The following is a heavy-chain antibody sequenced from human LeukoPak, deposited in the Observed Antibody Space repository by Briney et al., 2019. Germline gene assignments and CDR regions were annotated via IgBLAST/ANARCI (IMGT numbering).Heavy chain of an antibody. D-gene: IGHD4-17*01. V-gene: IGHV1-18*01. CDR2: ISAYNGNT. J-gene: IGHJ5*02. Sequence: ASVKVSCKASGGTFSIYAISWVRQAPGQGLEWMGWISAYNGNTNYAQKLQGRVTMTTDTSTSTAYMELRSLRSDDTAVYYCARDRDPYGEEVWFDPWGQGTLVTVSS. CDR3: ARDRDPYGEEVWFDP. CDR1: GGTFSIYA.